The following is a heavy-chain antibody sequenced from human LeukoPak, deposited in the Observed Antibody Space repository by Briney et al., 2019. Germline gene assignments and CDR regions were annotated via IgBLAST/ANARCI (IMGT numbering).Heavy chain of an antibody. Sequence: GGFLRLSCAASGFTFSSYWMHWVRQAPGKGLVWVSRINEDGSTTNYADSVKGRSTIFRDNAKNTLYLQMNSLRAEDTAVYYCVRDLGGRSGHWGQGTLVTVSS. CDR3: VRDLGGRSGH. CDR2: INEDGSTT. V-gene: IGHV3-74*01. J-gene: IGHJ4*02. CDR1: GFTFSSYW. D-gene: IGHD1-26*01.